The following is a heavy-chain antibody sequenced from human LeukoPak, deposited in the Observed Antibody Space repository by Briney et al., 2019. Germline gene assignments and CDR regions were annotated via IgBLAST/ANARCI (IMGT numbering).Heavy chain of an antibody. CDR2: IRYDGSNK. Sequence: PGGSLRLSCAASGFTFSSYGMHWVRQAPGKGLEWVSFIRYDGSNKYYADSVKGRFTISRDNSKNTLYLQMNSLRAEDTAVYYCAKDLRVRGVIASPLFDPWGQGTLVTVSS. V-gene: IGHV3-30*02. D-gene: IGHD3-10*01. CDR3: AKDLRVRGVIASPLFDP. CDR1: GFTFSSYG. J-gene: IGHJ5*02.